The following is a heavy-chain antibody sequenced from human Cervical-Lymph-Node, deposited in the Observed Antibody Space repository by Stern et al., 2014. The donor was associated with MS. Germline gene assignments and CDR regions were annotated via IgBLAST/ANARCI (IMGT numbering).Heavy chain of an antibody. CDR1: GGSISSSNW. CDR2: IYHSGST. J-gene: IGHJ3*02. CDR3: AREGYSSSYDAFDI. Sequence: QLQLQESGPGLVKPSGTLSLTCAVSGGSISSSNWWSWVRQHPGKGLEWIGEIYHSGSTNYNPSLKSRATISVDKSKNQFSLKLSSVTAADTAVYYCAREGYSSSYDAFDIWGQGTMVTVSS. D-gene: IGHD6-6*01. V-gene: IGHV4-4*02.